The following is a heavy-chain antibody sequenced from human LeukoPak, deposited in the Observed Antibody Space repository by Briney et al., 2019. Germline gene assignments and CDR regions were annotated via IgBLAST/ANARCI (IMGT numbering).Heavy chain of an antibody. D-gene: IGHD5-24*01. J-gene: IGHJ3*02. CDR3: ATISPQTFDI. Sequence: GGSLRLSCVGSGFTFRSHWVNWVRQSPGKGLEWVANIKPDGIDKYYVDSARGRFTVSRDNAKNSAFLQMNSLRAEDTAIYYCATISPQTFDIWGQGTMVSVSS. CDR1: GFTFRSHW. V-gene: IGHV3-7*01. CDR2: IKPDGIDK.